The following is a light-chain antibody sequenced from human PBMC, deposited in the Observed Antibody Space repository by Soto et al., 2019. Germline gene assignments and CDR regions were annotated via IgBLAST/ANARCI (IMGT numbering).Light chain of an antibody. V-gene: IGKV3-11*01. CDR2: DAS. CDR1: QSVTTX. Sequence: EIVLTQSPATLSLSPGERATLSCRASQSVTTXLAWYQQRPGQAPRLLIYDASKRATGIPARFSGSGSGTDXXXXXXXXXXXXFAVYYCXXRSAWPRLFGGGTKVEIK. CDR3: XXRSAWPRL. J-gene: IGKJ4*01.